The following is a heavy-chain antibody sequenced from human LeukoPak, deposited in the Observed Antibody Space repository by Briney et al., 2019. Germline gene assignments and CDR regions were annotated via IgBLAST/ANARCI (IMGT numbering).Heavy chain of an antibody. CDR2: IYQSGAT. Sequence: PSQTLSLTCTVSGGSISSPDYYWSWLRQPPGKGLEWIGYIYQSGATYYDPSLESRVTISVDRSRNEFSLKMYSVTAADTAVYYCARVLSYCGSTSCYRYLQHWGQGTLVAVSS. J-gene: IGHJ1*01. CDR3: ARVLSYCGSTSCYRYLQH. V-gene: IGHV4-30-2*01. CDR1: GGSISSPDYY. D-gene: IGHD2-2*01.